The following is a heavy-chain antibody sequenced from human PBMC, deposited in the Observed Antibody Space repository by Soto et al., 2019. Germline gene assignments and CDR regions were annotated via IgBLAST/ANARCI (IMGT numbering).Heavy chain of an antibody. CDR2: ISPTGGST. D-gene: IGHD4-4*01. J-gene: IGHJ4*02. V-gene: IGHV3-23*01. Sequence: EVQLLESGGNLVQPGGSLRLSCAGSGFPFSTYAVSWVRQTPGKGLEWVSAISPTGGSTYYAASVRGRFTISRDNSKNTVFLHMRGLRAEDTAIYYWAKYKRGILPTTTGGLDYWGQGTVLSVSS. CDR1: GFPFSTYA. CDR3: AKYKRGILPTTTGGLDY.